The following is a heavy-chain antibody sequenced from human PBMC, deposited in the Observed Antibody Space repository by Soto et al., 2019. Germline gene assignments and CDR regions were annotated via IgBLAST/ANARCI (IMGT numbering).Heavy chain of an antibody. CDR1: GGTFSSYA. CDR2: IIPIFGTA. J-gene: IGHJ5*02. V-gene: IGHV1-69*13. Sequence: WASVKVSCKASGGTFSSYAISWVRQAPGQGLEWMGGIIPIFGTANYAQKFQGRVTITADESTSTAYMELSSLRSEDTAVYYCASSKGGSSNNWFDPWGQGTLVTVSS. CDR3: ASSKGGSSNNWFDP. D-gene: IGHD1-26*01.